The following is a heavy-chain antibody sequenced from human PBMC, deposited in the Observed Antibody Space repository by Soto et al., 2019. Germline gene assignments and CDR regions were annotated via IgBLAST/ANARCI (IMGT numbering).Heavy chain of an antibody. Sequence: GGSLRLSCAASGFTVNNDYMSWVRQAPGKGLEWVSVIYSGGSTYYADSVKGRFTISRDISKNTLYLQMNSLRVEDTAVYYCARGPLQALGHWGQGTLVTVSS. CDR1: GFTVNNDY. CDR3: ARGPLQALGH. V-gene: IGHV3-66*01. CDR2: IYSGGST. D-gene: IGHD3-16*01. J-gene: IGHJ4*02.